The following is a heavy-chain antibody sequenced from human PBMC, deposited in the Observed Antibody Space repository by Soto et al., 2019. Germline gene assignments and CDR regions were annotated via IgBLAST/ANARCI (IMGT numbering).Heavy chain of an antibody. V-gene: IGHV3-23*01. D-gene: IGHD2-15*01. CDR2: IRGTAT. CDR3: AKCGVLMTRSGAWCNWFDP. J-gene: IGHJ5*02. Sequence: EVQLLESGGTLVQPGESLRLSCEVSGFSFSSFAMNWVRQAPGEGLEWVSSIRGTATSYADSVKGRFSISRDNSKNTVYLQMNTLRGEDTAVYYCAKCGVLMTRSGAWCNWFDPWGQGTLVIVSS. CDR1: GFSFSSFA.